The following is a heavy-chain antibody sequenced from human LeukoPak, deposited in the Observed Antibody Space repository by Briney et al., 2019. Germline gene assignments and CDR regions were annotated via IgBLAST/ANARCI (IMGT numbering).Heavy chain of an antibody. V-gene: IGHV3-15*01. D-gene: IGHD6-19*01. CDR1: GFTFSNAW. CDR3: TTEPAVAGNVLLWSY. CDR2: IKSKTDGGTT. Sequence: GGSLRLSRAASGFTFSNAWMSWVRQAPGKGLEWVGRIKSKTDGGTTDYAAPVKGRFTISRDDSKNTLYLQMNSLKTEDTAVYYYTTEPAVAGNVLLWSYWGQGTLVTVSS. J-gene: IGHJ4*02.